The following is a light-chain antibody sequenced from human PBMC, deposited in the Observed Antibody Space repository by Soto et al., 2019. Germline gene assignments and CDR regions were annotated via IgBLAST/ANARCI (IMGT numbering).Light chain of an antibody. J-gene: IGLJ3*02. CDR2: EVS. Sequence: QSALTQPPSASGSPGQSVTISCTGTSSDVGGYNYVSWYQQHPGKAPKLMIYEVSKRPSGVPDRFSGSKSGNTASLTVSGLQAGDEADYYCSSYAGSNNWVFGGGNKLTV. CDR1: SSDVGGYNY. CDR3: SSYAGSNNWV. V-gene: IGLV2-8*01.